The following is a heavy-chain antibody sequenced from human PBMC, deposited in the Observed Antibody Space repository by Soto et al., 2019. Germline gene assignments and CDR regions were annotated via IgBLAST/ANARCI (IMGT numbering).Heavy chain of an antibody. CDR2: IRAYNGNT. D-gene: IGHD3-10*01. CDR3: ARMGSTVRGLIYYYGMDV. J-gene: IGHJ6*02. Sequence: QVQLVQSGAEVKKPGASVKVSCKASGYTFTSYGISWVRQAPGQGLEWMGWIRAYNGNTNYAQKLQGRVTMTTDTSTSTAYMELRSLRSDDTAGDYCARMGSTVRGLIYYYGMDVWGQGTTVTVSS. CDR1: GYTFTSYG. V-gene: IGHV1-18*01.